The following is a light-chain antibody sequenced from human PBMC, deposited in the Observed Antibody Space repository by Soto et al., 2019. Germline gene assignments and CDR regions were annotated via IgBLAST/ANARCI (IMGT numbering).Light chain of an antibody. CDR2: GAS. CDR3: QQYNNWTPIT. CDR1: QSVSSN. V-gene: IGKV3-15*01. Sequence: EIVMTQSPATLSVSPGERATLSCRASQSVSSNLAWYQQKPGQAPRLLIYGASTRATGIPARFSGSGSVTEFTLTISSLQSEDFAVYYCQQYNNWTPITFGQGTRLEIK. J-gene: IGKJ5*01.